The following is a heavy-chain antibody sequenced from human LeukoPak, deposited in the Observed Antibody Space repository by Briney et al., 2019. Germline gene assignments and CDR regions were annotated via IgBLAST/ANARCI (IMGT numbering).Heavy chain of an antibody. Sequence: GGSLRLSCAASGFSFSVYTMTWVRQAPGKGLERVSGISGGSDSTYYADSVRGRFTVSRDDSKSALYLQMNSLRTEDTAVYYCAKGGTTYPLDSWGQGTLVTVSP. CDR1: GFSFSVYT. CDR3: AKGGTTYPLDS. J-gene: IGHJ5*01. V-gene: IGHV3-23*01. CDR2: ISGGSDST. D-gene: IGHD1-26*01.